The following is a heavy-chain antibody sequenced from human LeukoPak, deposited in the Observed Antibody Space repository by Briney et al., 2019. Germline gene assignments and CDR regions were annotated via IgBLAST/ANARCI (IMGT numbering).Heavy chain of an antibody. D-gene: IGHD2-2*01. CDR3: ARDCSSTSCHFDY. J-gene: IGHJ4*02. Sequence: GASVKVSCKASGGTFSSYAISWVRQAPGQGLEWMGGIIPIFGTANYAQKFQGRVTITADESTSTAYMELSSLRSEDTAVYYCARDCSSTSCHFDYWGQGTLVTVSS. CDR1: GGTFSSYA. V-gene: IGHV1-69*13. CDR2: IIPIFGTA.